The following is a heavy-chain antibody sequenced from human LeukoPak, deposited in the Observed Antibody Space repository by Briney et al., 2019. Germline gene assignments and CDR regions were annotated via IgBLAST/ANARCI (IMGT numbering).Heavy chain of an antibody. Sequence: SETLSLTCAVSGGSFSGYYWSWIRQPPGKGLEWIGEINYSGSTNYNPSLKSRVTISVDTSKNQFSLKLSSVTAADTAVYYCARGRGSFNTRSYNCLDPWGQGTLVTVPS. CDR2: INYSGST. D-gene: IGHD3-10*01. CDR3: ARGRGSFNTRSYNCLDP. V-gene: IGHV4-34*01. CDR1: GGSFSGYY. J-gene: IGHJ5*02.